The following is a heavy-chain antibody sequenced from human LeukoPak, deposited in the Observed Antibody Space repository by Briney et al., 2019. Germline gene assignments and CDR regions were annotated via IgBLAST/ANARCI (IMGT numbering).Heavy chain of an antibody. CDR3: AKNPNYDILTGYYPPYYFDY. CDR2: ISGSGGST. D-gene: IGHD3-9*01. CDR1: GFTFSSYA. Sequence: GGSLRLSCAASGFTFSSYAMSWVRQAPGKGLEWVSAISGSGGSTYYADSVKGRFTISRDNSKNTLYLQMNSPRAEDTAVYYCAKNPNYDILTGYYPPYYFDYWGQGTLVTVSS. J-gene: IGHJ4*02. V-gene: IGHV3-23*01.